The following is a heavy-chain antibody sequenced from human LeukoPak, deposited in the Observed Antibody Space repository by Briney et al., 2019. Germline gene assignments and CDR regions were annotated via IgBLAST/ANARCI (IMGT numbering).Heavy chain of an antibody. J-gene: IGHJ6*03. CDR2: INPNSGGT. V-gene: IGHV1-2*02. CDR3: ARGGPLWFGELSALYYYYYMDV. Sequence: ASVKVSCKASGYTFTGYYMHWVRQAPGQGLEWMGWINPNSGGTNYAQKFQGRVTMTRDTSISTAYMGLSRLRSDDTAVYYCARGGPLWFGELSALYYYYYMDVWGKGTTVTVSS. CDR1: GYTFTGYY. D-gene: IGHD3-10*01.